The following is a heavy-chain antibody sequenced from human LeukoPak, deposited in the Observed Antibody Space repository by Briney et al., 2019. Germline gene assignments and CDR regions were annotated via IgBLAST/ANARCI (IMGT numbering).Heavy chain of an antibody. CDR1: GFTFSSYA. CDR3: ARDLGSRGVVVPAATFDY. J-gene: IGHJ4*02. Sequence: GGSLRLSCAASGFTFSSYAMSWVRQAPGKGLEWVSAISGSGGSTYYADSVKGRFTISRDNSKNTVYLQMNSLRAEDTAVYYCARDLGSRGVVVPAATFDYWGQGTLVTVSS. D-gene: IGHD2-2*01. CDR2: ISGSGGST. V-gene: IGHV3-23*01.